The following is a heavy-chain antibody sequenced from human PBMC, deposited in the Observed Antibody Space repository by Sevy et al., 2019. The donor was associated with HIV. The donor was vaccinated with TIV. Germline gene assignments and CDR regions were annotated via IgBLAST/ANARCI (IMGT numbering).Heavy chain of an antibody. CDR1: GFTFDDFA. V-gene: IGHV3-9*01. D-gene: IGHD6-13*01. J-gene: IGHJ2*01. CDR2: INWNSGRT. CDR3: AKDRAASGPGWYFDL. Sequence: LSLTCAASGFTFDDFAMHWVRQSPGKGLEWVSGINWNSGRTEYADSVKGRFTISRHNTKDSLYVQMYSLRHEDTAFYYCAKDRAASGPGWYFDLWGRGTLVTVSS.